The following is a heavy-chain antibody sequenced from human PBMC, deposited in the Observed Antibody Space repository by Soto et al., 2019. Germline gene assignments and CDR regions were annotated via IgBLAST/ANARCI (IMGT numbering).Heavy chain of an antibody. D-gene: IGHD2-2*02. J-gene: IGHJ4*02. CDR3: ARAPGDIVVVPAAIPFDY. CDR1: GFTFSSYG. Sequence: PGGSLRLSCAASGFTFSSYGMHWVRQAPGKGLEWVAVIWYDGSNKYYADSVKGRFTISRDNSKNTLYLQMNSLRAEDTAVYYCARAPGDIVVVPAAIPFDYWGQGTLVTVSS. CDR2: IWYDGSNK. V-gene: IGHV3-33*01.